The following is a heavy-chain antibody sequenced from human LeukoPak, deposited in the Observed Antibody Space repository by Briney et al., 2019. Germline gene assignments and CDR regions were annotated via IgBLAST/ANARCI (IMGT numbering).Heavy chain of an antibody. V-gene: IGHV3-21*01. J-gene: IGHJ4*02. CDR1: GFTFSSYS. D-gene: IGHD2-15*01. CDR2: ISSSSSYI. Sequence: GGSLRLSCAASGFTFSSYSMNWVRQAPGKGLEWVSSISSSSSYIYYADSVKGRFTISRDNSKNTLYLQMNNLRAEDTAIYYCARVGSRYCSGASCYDGFWGQGTLVSVSS. CDR3: ARVGSRYCSGASCYDGF.